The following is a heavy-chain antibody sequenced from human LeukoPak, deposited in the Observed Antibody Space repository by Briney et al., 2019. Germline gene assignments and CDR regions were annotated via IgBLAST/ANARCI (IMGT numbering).Heavy chain of an antibody. V-gene: IGHV3-23*01. J-gene: IGHJ6*02. CDR1: GFTFSNCG. CDR2: IGGDGTT. CDR3: AKGPYGLGIYYGMDV. D-gene: IGHD3-10*01. Sequence: GGSLRLSCATSGFTFSNCGMSWVRQAPGKGLQWLSVIGGDGTTYYADSVKGRFAVSRDNSENTLYLQMNSLRAEDTAVYYCAKGPYGLGIYYGMDVWGQGTTVTV.